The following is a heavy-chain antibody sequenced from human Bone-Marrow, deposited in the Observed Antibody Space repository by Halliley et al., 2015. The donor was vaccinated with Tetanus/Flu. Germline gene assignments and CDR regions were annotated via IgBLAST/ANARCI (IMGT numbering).Heavy chain of an antibody. D-gene: IGHD5-18*01. J-gene: IGHJ4*02. V-gene: IGHV3-21*01. CDR3: ARDFGYSYGYFDS. CDR2: ITSSGSSM. Sequence: WVSSITSSGSSMYSSDAMKGRFTVSRDNAKNSLALQMNSLRAEDTAVYFCARDFGYSYGYFDSWGQGILVTVSS.